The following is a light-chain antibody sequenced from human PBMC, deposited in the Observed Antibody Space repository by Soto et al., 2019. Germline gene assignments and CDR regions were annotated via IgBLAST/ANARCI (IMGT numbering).Light chain of an antibody. V-gene: IGLV2-14*03. J-gene: IGLJ1*01. Sequence: QSVLTQPASVSGSPGQSITISCGGTSSDVGAYIYVSWYQQYPGKAPKLIIYEVNNRPSGVSGRVSGSKSDTTAYLTISGLQAEDEDDYYCSSYSDSDTKVFGTGTKLTVL. CDR3: SSYSDSDTKV. CDR1: SSDVGAYIY. CDR2: EVN.